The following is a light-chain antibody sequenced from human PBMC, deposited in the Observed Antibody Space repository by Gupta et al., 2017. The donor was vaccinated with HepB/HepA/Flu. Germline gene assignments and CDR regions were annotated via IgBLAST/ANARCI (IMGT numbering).Light chain of an antibody. V-gene: IGKV3-15*01. CDR1: QSVSSN. CDR2: GAS. J-gene: IGKJ4*01. Sequence: IVMTPSPATLSVSPGERATLSCRASQSVSSNLAWYQQKPGQAPRLLIYGASTRATGIPARFSGSGSGTEFTLTISSLQAEDFAVYYCQQDNNWPRTFGGGTKLEIK. CDR3: QQDNNWPRT.